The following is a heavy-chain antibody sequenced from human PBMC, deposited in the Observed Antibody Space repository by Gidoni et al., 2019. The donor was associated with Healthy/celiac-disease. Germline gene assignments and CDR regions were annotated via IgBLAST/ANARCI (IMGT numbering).Heavy chain of an antibody. CDR3: ARGSSMIVPFDY. V-gene: IGHV4-34*01. CDR1: GGSFIGYY. CDR2: INHSGST. D-gene: IGHD3-22*01. Sequence: QVQLQQWGAGLLKPSETLSLTCAVYGGSFIGYYWSWIRQPPGKGLEWIGEINHSGSTNYNPSLKSRVTISVDTSKNQFSLKLSSVTAADTAVYYCARGSSMIVPFDYWGQGTLVTVSS. J-gene: IGHJ4*02.